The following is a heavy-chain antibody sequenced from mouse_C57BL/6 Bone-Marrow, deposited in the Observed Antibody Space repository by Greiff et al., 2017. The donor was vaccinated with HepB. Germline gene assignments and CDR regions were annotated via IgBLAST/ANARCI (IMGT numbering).Heavy chain of an antibody. Sequence: EVQRVESGGGLVQSGRSLRLSCATSGFTFSDFYMEWVRQAPGKGLEWIAASRNKANDYTTEYSASVKGRFIVSRDTSQSILYLQMNALRAEDTAIYYCARDDITTVVSDYWGQGTTLTVSS. V-gene: IGHV7-1*01. CDR1: GFTFSDFY. CDR2: SRNKANDYTT. J-gene: IGHJ2*01. CDR3: ARDDITTVVSDY. D-gene: IGHD1-1*01.